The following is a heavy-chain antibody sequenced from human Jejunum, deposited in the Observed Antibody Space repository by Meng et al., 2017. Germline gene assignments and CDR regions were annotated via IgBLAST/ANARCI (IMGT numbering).Heavy chain of an antibody. J-gene: IGHJ4*02. CDR2: IYNSGTT. Sequence: QVQLQESGPGLVKPSDTLSLTCAVSGNSVSSNNWWGWIRQPPGKGLEWIGDIYNSGTTYYSPSLKSRDTMSVDTSKNQFSLKLSAVTAVDTAVYYCARRIRGGSYLGWGQGSLVTVSS. CDR3: ARRIRGGSYLG. V-gene: IGHV4-28*01. D-gene: IGHD1-26*01. CDR1: GNSVSSNNW.